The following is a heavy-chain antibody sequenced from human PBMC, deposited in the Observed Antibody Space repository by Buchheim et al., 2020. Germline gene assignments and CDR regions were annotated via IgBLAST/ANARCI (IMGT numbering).Heavy chain of an antibody. CDR2: SYYSGST. V-gene: IGHV4-39*07. D-gene: IGHD1-26*01. Sequence: QLQLQESGPGLVKPSETLSLTCTVSGGSISSSSYYWGWIRQPPGKGLEWIGSSYYSGSTSYNPSLQSRVTIPVDTYKNQFSLKLSSVTAADTAVYYCARISGSYWYWGQGTL. CDR1: GGSISSSSYY. J-gene: IGHJ4*02. CDR3: ARISGSYWY.